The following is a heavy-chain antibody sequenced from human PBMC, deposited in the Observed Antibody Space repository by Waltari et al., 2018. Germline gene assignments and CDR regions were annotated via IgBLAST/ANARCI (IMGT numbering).Heavy chain of an antibody. CDR3: AKGFDYCLDY. J-gene: IGHJ4*02. CDR2: IRYDGSSQ. CDR1: GFTFGSYG. V-gene: IGHV3-30*02. Sequence: QVQVVESGGGAVQPGGSLRLSCAASGFTFGSYGLPWVRQAPGKGLEWVTFIRYDGSSQYYADSVKGRFTISRDNSKNTLYLQMNSLRPEDTAVYYCAKGFDYCLDYWGQGALVTVSS. D-gene: IGHD3-16*01.